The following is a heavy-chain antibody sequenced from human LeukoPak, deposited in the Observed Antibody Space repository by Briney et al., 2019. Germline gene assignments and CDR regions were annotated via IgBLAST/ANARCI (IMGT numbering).Heavy chain of an antibody. Sequence: ASVKVSCKASGYTFTSYGISWVRQAPGQGLEWMGWISAYNGNTNYAQKLQGRVTLTRDTSTSTVYMELSSLRSEDTAIYYCARIRDGYNDAYDIWGQGTVVTVPS. CDR1: GYTFTSYG. V-gene: IGHV1-18*01. D-gene: IGHD5-24*01. CDR2: ISAYNGNT. CDR3: ARIRDGYNDAYDI. J-gene: IGHJ3*02.